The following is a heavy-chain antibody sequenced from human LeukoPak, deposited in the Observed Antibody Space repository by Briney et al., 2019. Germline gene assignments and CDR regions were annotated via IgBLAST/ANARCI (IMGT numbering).Heavy chain of an antibody. CDR2: ISSDGSHT. D-gene: IGHD6-6*01. CDR3: VRDWEYSSSSPMNHLDY. J-gene: IGHJ4*02. Sequence: GGSLRLSCAASGFTFNTYWMHWVRQAPGQGLVWVSRISSDGSHTRHADSVKDRFTISRDNAKNTLYLQMNSLRVEDTAVYYCVRDWEYSSSSPMNHLDYWGQGTLVTVSS. V-gene: IGHV3-74*01. CDR1: GFTFNTYW.